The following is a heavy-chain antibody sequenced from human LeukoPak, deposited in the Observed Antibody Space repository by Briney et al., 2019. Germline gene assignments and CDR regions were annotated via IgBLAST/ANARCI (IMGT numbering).Heavy chain of an antibody. J-gene: IGHJ3*02. CDR3: AKGASYLTDAFDI. Sequence: PGGSLRLSCAASGFTFSSYAMSWSRQASGKGLEWVSAISGSGGSTYYADSVKGRFTISRDNSKNTLYLQMNSLRAEDTAVYYCAKGASYLTDAFDIWGQGTMVTVSS. CDR2: ISGSGGST. V-gene: IGHV3-23*01. CDR1: GFTFSSYA.